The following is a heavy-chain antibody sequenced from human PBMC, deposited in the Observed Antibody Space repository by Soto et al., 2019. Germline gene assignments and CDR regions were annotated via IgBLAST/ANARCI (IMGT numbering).Heavy chain of an antibody. J-gene: IGHJ6*02. D-gene: IGHD3-22*01. V-gene: IGHV4-30-4*01. CDR1: GGSISSGDYY. Sequence: TSETLSLTCTVSGGSISSGDYYWSWIRQPPGKGLEWIGYIYYSGSTYYNPSLKSRVTISVDTSKNQFSLKLSSVTAADTAVYYCARDHRDSSGFYGMDVWGQGTTVTAP. CDR2: IYYSGST. CDR3: ARDHRDSSGFYGMDV.